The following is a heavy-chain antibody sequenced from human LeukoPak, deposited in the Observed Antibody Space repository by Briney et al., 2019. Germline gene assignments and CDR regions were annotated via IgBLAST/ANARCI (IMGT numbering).Heavy chain of an antibody. V-gene: IGHV4-39*01. D-gene: IGHD3-10*01. CDR3: ARTRYYYNSRSYGAPYYFDY. Sequence: SETLSLTCAVSGGSISSNSYYWGWIRQPPGKGLEWIGSIYYSGSTYYNPSLESRVTISVDTSKNQFSLKLSSVTAADTAVYYCARTRYYYNSRSYGAPYYFDYWGQGTLVTVSS. CDR2: IYYSGST. J-gene: IGHJ4*02. CDR1: GGSISSNSYY.